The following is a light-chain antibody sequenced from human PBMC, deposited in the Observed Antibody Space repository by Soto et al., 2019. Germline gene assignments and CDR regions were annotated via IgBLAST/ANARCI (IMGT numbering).Light chain of an antibody. Sequence: EIVLTQSPATLSLSPGERATLSCRASQSVSSYLAWYQQKPGQAPRLLIYDASNRATGIPARFSGSGSGTDFTLTISSIEPEDLAVYYCQQRSNWPSWTFGQGAKVEIK. J-gene: IGKJ1*01. CDR2: DAS. V-gene: IGKV3-11*01. CDR1: QSVSSY. CDR3: QQRSNWPSWT.